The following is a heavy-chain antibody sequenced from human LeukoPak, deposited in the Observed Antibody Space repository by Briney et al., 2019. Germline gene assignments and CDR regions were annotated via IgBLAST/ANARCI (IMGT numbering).Heavy chain of an antibody. J-gene: IGHJ3*02. D-gene: IGHD6-13*01. Sequence: GGSLRLSCAASGFTFSSYWMHWVRQAPGKGLVWVSRINTDGSSTSYADSVKGRFTISRDNAKNSLYLQMNSLRAEDTAVYYCTIIAAAGRAFDIWGQGTMVTVSS. CDR2: INTDGSST. V-gene: IGHV3-74*01. CDR1: GFTFSSYW. CDR3: TIIAAAGRAFDI.